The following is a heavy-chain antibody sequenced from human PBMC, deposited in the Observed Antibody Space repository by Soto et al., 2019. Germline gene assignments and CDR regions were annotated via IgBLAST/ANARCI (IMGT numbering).Heavy chain of an antibody. CDR3: ARSSIEPRVFMYPFDS. CDR2: IYYDGNT. Sequence: QLQLQESGPGLVKPSETLSLTCTVSGDSITSSSHYWGWIRQPPGKGLECIANIYYDGNTYYNPSLKSRVAISLDTSKNQFSLRRNSVTAADTAVYYCARSSIEPRVFMYPFDSWGQGTLVTVSS. V-gene: IGHV4-39*01. CDR1: GDSITSSSHY. J-gene: IGHJ4*02. D-gene: IGHD6-6*01.